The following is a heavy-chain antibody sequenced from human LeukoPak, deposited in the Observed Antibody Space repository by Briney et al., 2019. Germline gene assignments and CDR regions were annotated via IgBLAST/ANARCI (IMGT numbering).Heavy chain of an antibody. CDR3: AGLTGTANWFDP. J-gene: IGHJ5*02. D-gene: IGHD3-9*01. CDR2: ISGSGGST. Sequence: SGGSLRLSCAASGFTLSSYGMSWVRQAPGKGLEWVSAISGSGGSTYYADSVKGWFTISRDNSKNTLYLQMNSLRAEDTAVYYCAGLTGTANWFDPWGQGTLVTVSS. V-gene: IGHV3-23*01. CDR1: GFTLSSYG.